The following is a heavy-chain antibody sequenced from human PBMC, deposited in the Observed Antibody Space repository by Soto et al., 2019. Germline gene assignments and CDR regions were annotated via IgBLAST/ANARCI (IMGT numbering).Heavy chain of an antibody. D-gene: IGHD1-20*01. CDR3: ARGVPNNSGFDV. J-gene: IGHJ3*01. CDR2: IKTDGSST. Sequence: EAQLVESGGGLVQPGGSRRLSCAASGFTFSSYWMHWVRQAPGKGLVWVSRIKTDGSSTNYADSVKGRFTISRDNAKNTLYLEMNSLRDEDTAVYYCARGVPNNSGFDVWGQGTMVTVSS. V-gene: IGHV3-74*01. CDR1: GFTFSSYW.